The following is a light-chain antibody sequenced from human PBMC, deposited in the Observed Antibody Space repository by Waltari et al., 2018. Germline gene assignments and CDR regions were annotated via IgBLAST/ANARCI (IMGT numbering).Light chain of an antibody. CDR1: QGITTIS. CDR3: QQYDGDVGT. J-gene: IGKJ4*02. V-gene: IGKV3-20*01. CDR2: GTS. Sequence: EFVLPHSPGTLSLSPGESATLSCRASQGITTISLIWYHRKLGQAPRPLISGTSSRATGTPDRFRGKGSEADFTLTISRLEPEDVSVYYCQQYDGDVGTFGGSPKVEI.